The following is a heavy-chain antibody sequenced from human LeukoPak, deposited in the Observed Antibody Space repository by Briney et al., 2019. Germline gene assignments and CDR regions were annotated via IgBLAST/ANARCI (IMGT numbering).Heavy chain of an antibody. Sequence: PGGSLRLSCAASGFTVITNDMTWVRQAPGKGLEWVSVLYSDGNTKYADSVQGRFTISRDNSKNTLYLEMNSLSPDDTAVYYCARLARLTLIRGITGYHSLDVWGKGTKVTVSS. D-gene: IGHD3-10*01. CDR2: LYSDGNT. CDR1: GFTVITND. J-gene: IGHJ6*04. CDR3: ARLARLTLIRGITGYHSLDV. V-gene: IGHV3-53*01.